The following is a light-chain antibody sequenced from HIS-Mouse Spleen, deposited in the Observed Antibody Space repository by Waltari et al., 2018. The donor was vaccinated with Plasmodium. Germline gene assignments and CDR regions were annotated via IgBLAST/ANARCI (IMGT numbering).Light chain of an antibody. CDR1: QSVSSN. CDR3: QQYDNWSFT. J-gene: IGKJ3*01. CDR2: GAS. V-gene: IGKV3-15*01. Sequence: EIVMTQSPATLSVSPGERATLPCRASQSVSSNLAWYQQKPGLATRLLDYGASTRATGIPARFSGSGSGTEFTLTISSLQSEDFAVYYCQQYDNWSFTVGPGTKVDI.